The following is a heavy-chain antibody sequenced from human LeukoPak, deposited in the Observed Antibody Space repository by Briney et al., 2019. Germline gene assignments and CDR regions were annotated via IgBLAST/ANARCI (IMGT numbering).Heavy chain of an antibody. Sequence: ASVKVSCKASGYTFTGYYMHWVRQAPGQGLEWMGWINPNSGGTNYAQKFQGRVTMTRDTSISTAYMELSRLRSDDTAVYYCARDRAMVRGMQPNGMDVWGQGTTVTVSS. CDR3: ARDRAMVRGMQPNGMDV. CDR1: GYTFTGYY. D-gene: IGHD3-10*01. J-gene: IGHJ6*02. V-gene: IGHV1-2*02. CDR2: INPNSGGT.